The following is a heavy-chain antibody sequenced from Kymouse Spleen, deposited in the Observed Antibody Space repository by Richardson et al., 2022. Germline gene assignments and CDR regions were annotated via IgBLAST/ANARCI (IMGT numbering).Heavy chain of an antibody. CDR1: GGSFSGYY. V-gene: IGHV4-34*01. D-gene: IGHD6-6*01. CDR3: ARFEYSSSSAAFDI. CDR2: INHSGST. Sequence: QVQLQQWGAGLLKPSETLSLTCAVYGGSFSGYYWSWIRQPPGKGLEWIGEINHSGSTNYNPSLKSRVTISVDTSKNQFSLKLSSVTAADTAVYYCARFEYSSSSAAFDIWGQGTMVTVSS. J-gene: IGHJ3*02.